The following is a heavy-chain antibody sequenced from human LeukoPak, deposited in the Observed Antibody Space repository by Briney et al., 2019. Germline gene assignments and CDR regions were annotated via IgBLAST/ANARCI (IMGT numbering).Heavy chain of an antibody. CDR3: ASTEWNYAR. Sequence: PSETLSLTCTVSAGSITSYYWSWMRQPPGKGLEWIGYIHYSGSTNYNPSLKSRVTISLDTSRTQFSLKMTSVTAADTAVYYCASTEWNYARWGQGTLVTVSS. J-gene: IGHJ4*02. V-gene: IGHV4-59*08. CDR2: IHYSGST. D-gene: IGHD1-7*01. CDR1: AGSITSYY.